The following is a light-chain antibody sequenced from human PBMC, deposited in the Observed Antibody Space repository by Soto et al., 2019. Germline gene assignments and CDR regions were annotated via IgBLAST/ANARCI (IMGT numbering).Light chain of an antibody. CDR3: CSYAGSSTLV. J-gene: IGLJ2*01. CDR1: SSDVGSYNL. V-gene: IGLV2-23*02. Sequence: QSVLTQPASVSGSPGQSITISCTGTSSDVGSYNLVSWYQQHPGKAPKLMIYEVSKRPSGVSNRFSGSKSGNTASLTISGLQAEDEADYYCCSYAGSSTLVFGGGTQRPS. CDR2: EVS.